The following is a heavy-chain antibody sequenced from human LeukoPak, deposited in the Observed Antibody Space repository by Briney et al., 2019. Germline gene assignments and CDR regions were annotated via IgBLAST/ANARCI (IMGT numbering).Heavy chain of an antibody. CDR2: ISYDGSNK. CDR3: ARPYTYYDFWSGLDTRYFDY. CDR1: GFIFSSYA. Sequence: PGGSLRLSCAASGFIFSSYAMHWVRQAPGKGLEWVAVISYDGSNKYYADSVKGRFTISRDNSKNTLYLQMNSLRAEDTAVYYCARPYTYYDFWSGLDTRYFDYWGQGTLVTVSS. V-gene: IGHV3-30-3*01. J-gene: IGHJ4*02. D-gene: IGHD3-3*01.